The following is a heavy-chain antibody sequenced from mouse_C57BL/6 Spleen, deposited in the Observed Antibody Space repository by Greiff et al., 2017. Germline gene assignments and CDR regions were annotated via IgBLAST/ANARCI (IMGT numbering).Heavy chain of an antibody. V-gene: IGHV1-69*01. Sequence: VQLQQPGAELVMPGASVKLSCKASGYTFTSYWMHWVKQRPGQGLEWIGEIDPSDSYTNYNQKFKGKSTLTVDKSSSTAYMQLSSLTSEDSAVYYCARSDYYGSKYYFDYWGQGTTLTVSS. CDR3: ARSDYYGSKYYFDY. CDR1: GYTFTSYW. D-gene: IGHD1-1*01. J-gene: IGHJ2*01. CDR2: IDPSDSYT.